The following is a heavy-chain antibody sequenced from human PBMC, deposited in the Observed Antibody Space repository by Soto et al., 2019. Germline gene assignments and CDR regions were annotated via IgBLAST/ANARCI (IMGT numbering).Heavy chain of an antibody. CDR2: INHSGST. J-gene: IGHJ6*02. CDR1: GGSFSGYY. D-gene: IGHD3-3*01. Sequence: LSLTCAVYGGSFSGYYWSWIRQPPGKGLEWIGEINHSGSTNYNPSLKSRVTISVDTSKNQFSLKLSSVTAADTAVYYCARGPRYYDFWSGYYTGPYYYYGMGVWGQGTTVTVSS. V-gene: IGHV4-34*01. CDR3: ARGPRYYDFWSGYYTGPYYYYGMGV.